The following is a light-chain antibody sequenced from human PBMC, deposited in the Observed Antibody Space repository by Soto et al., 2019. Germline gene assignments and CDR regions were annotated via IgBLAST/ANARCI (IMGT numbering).Light chain of an antibody. CDR1: QSIGNDY. Sequence: EIVLTQSPGTLSLSPRERATLSRRASQSIGNDYLAWYQHKPGQAPRLLIYGASNRAPGIPDRFSGSGSGTDFTLTIRRLEPEDFAIYYCQQYAASPRTFGQGTQVEVK. CDR2: GAS. J-gene: IGKJ1*01. CDR3: QQYAASPRT. V-gene: IGKV3-20*01.